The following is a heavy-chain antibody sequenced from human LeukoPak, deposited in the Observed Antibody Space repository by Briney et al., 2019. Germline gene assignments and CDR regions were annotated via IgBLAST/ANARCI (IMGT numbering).Heavy chain of an antibody. CDR1: GFTLTSYA. J-gene: IGHJ3*02. V-gene: IGHV3-23*01. CDR3: ARDRTYPWGALGI. CDR2: VGVGGEL. Sequence: QAGGSLRLSCVASGFTLTSYAMNWVRQAPGKGPEWASTVGVGGELFYSDSVKGRFTISRDTSKNTLILQMHSLRAEDTAMYHCARDRTYPWGALGIWGQGTMVTVSS. D-gene: IGHD7-27*01.